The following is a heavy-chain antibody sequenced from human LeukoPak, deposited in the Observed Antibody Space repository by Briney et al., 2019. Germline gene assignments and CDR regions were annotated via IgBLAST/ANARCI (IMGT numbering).Heavy chain of an antibody. D-gene: IGHD3-22*01. Sequence: SETLSLTCTVSGGSINISRYYWGWIRQPPGKGLEWIGSIYFTGNTYYNPSLKSRVTISVDTSKNQFSLRLSSVTAADTAVYYCATTRDDNNPLGAFDIWGQGTMVTVSS. CDR1: GGSINISRYY. CDR3: ATTRDDNNPLGAFDI. V-gene: IGHV4-39*01. J-gene: IGHJ3*02. CDR2: IYFTGNT.